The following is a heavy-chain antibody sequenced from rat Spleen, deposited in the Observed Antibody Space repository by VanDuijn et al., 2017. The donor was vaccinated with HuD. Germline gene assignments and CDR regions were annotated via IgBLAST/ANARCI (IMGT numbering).Heavy chain of an antibody. CDR2: ISYDGSST. V-gene: IGHV5-7*01. CDR3: ARQPSDF. J-gene: IGHJ1*01. Sequence: EVQLVESGGGLVQPGRSLKLSCAASGFTFSDYNMAWVRQAPKKGLEWVATISYDGSSTYYRDSVKGRFTISRDNAKSTLYLQMDSLRSEDTATYYCARQPSDFWGPGTMVTVSS. CDR1: GFTFSDYN.